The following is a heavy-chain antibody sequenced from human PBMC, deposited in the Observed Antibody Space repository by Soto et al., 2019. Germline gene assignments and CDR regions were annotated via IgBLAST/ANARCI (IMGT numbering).Heavy chain of an antibody. J-gene: IGHJ4*02. Sequence: ASVKVSCKASGYTFTGYYMHWVRQAPGQGLEWMGWINPNSGGTNYAQKFQGWVTMTRDTSISTAYMELSRLRSDDTAVYYCARARTRTVTIDYWGQGTLVTVSS. V-gene: IGHV1-2*04. D-gene: IGHD4-4*01. CDR1: GYTFTGYY. CDR2: INPNSGGT. CDR3: ARARTRTVTIDY.